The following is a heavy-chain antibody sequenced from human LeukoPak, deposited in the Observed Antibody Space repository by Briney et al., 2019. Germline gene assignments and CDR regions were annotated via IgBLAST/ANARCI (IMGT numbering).Heavy chain of an antibody. CDR1: GGTFSSYA. D-gene: IGHD3-22*01. CDR2: IIPIFGTA. J-gene: IGHJ4*02. V-gene: IGHV1-69*05. Sequence: SVKVSCKASGGTFSSYAISWVRQAPGQGLEWMGRIIPIFGTANYARKFQGRVTITTDESTSTAYMELSSLRSEDTAVYYCARVSNEYYYDSSGYYTDYWGQGTLVTVSS. CDR3: ARVSNEYYYDSSGYYTDY.